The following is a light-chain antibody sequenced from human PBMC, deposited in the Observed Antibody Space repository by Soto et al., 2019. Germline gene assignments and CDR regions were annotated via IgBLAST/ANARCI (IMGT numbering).Light chain of an antibody. V-gene: IGKV3-11*01. CDR2: DTF. CDR1: QSVSSY. Sequence: EIVLTQSPDTLSLSPGERATLSCRASQSVSSYLAWYQQKPGQALRRLIYDTFKRATGIPARFSGSGSGTDFTLTISSLEPEDFAVYYCVQRSTWPWTVGQGSKVEI. CDR3: VQRSTWPWT. J-gene: IGKJ1*01.